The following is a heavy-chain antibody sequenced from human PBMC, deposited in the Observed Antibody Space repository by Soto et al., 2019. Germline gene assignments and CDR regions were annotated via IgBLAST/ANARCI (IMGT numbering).Heavy chain of an antibody. CDR1: GYSFTSYC. Sequence: ESLKISCKGSGYSFTSYCIGWVRQMPGKGLEWMGIICPGDSDTRYSPSFQGQVTISADKSISTAYLQWSSLKASDTAMYYXXXXXXXXPXXXXYXXXDVXXQXXT. J-gene: IGHJ6*01. V-gene: IGHV5-51*01. CDR2: ICPGDSDT. CDR3: XXXXXXXPXXXXYXXXDV.